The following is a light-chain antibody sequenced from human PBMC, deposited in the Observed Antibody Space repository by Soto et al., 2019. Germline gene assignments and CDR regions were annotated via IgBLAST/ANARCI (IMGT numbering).Light chain of an antibody. CDR2: KAS. V-gene: IGKV1-5*03. CDR3: QQYGSSSPWP. CDR1: QSISSW. J-gene: IGKJ1*01. Sequence: DIQMTQSPSTLAASVGDRVTITCRASQSISSWLAWYQQKPGRAPKLLIYKASSLETGVPSRFSGSGSGTEFPLIISSLQPDDFASYYCQQYGSSSPWPFGQGTKVEIK.